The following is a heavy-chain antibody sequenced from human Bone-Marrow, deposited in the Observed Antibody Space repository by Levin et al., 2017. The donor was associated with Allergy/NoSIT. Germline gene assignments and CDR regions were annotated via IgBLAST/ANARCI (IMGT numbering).Heavy chain of an antibody. CDR1: GGSVNSTYYY. D-gene: IGHD2-8*02. CDR3: ARGKAGGVLDWFDP. J-gene: IGHJ5*02. CDR2: IYSSGST. Sequence: SQTLSLTCKVSGGSVNSTYYYWSWIRQPPGKGLEWIAYIYSSGSTNYNPSLKSRVTMSVDTSKNQFSLKVTSVTAADTAVYYCARGKAGGVLDWFDPWGQGTLVTVSS. V-gene: IGHV4-61*01.